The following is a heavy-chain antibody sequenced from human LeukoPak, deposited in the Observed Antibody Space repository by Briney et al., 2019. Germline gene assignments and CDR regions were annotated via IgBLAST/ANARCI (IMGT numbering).Heavy chain of an antibody. CDR3: ASTASYGILNELDY. Sequence: SETLSLTCTVSGGSISSGYYWGWIRQPPGKGLEWIGSIHHSGNTYYNPSLKSRVTISVDTSKNQLSLKLSSVTAADTAVYYCASTASYGILNELDYWGQGTLVTVSS. D-gene: IGHD1-26*01. CDR2: IHHSGNT. J-gene: IGHJ4*02. V-gene: IGHV4-38-2*02. CDR1: GGSISSGYY.